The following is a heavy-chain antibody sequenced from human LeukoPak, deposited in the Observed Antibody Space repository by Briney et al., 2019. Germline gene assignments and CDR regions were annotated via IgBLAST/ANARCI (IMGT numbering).Heavy chain of an antibody. CDR3: ARDRGYDYVWGSYRSPIYYFDY. Sequence: ASVKVSCKASGYIFTNYGISWVRQAPGQGLEWMGWISAYNGHTNYAQNFQGRVTMTRDTSTSTVYMELRSLRSEDMAVYYCARDRGYDYVWGSYRSPIYYFDYWGQGTLVTVSS. V-gene: IGHV1-18*03. D-gene: IGHD3-16*02. CDR2: ISAYNGHT. CDR1: GYIFTNYG. J-gene: IGHJ4*02.